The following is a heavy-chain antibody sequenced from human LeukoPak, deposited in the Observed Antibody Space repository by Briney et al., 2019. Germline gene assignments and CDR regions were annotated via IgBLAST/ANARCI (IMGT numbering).Heavy chain of an antibody. CDR1: GLTFSSYW. D-gene: IGHD2-2*01. Sequence: GGSLRLSRAASGLTFSSYWMHWVRQVPGKGLVWVSRINTDGSRTYHADSVKGRFTISRDNAKNSLFLQMNSLRAEDTAVYYCARLPAYCSSTSCYYDYWGQGTLVTVSS. V-gene: IGHV3-74*01. CDR3: ARLPAYCSSTSCYYDY. CDR2: INTDGSRT. J-gene: IGHJ4*02.